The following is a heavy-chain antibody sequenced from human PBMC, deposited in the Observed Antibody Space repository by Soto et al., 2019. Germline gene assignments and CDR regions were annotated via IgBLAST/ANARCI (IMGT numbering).Heavy chain of an antibody. CDR2: ISSSSSYI. CDR3: ASLWAVAGNFDY. CDR1: GFTFSSYS. V-gene: IGHV3-21*01. Sequence: GGSLRLSCAASGFTFSSYSMNWVRQAPGKGLEWVSSISSSSSYIYYADSVKGRFTISRDNAKNSLYLQMNSLRAEDTAVYYCASLWAVAGNFDYWGQGTLVTVS. D-gene: IGHD6-19*01. J-gene: IGHJ4*02.